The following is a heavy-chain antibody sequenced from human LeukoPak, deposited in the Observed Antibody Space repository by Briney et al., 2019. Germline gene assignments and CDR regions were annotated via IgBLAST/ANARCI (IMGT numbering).Heavy chain of an antibody. Sequence: PGGSLRLSCAASGFTFSSYEMSWVRQAPGKGLGWVSYISSSGSTIYYADSVKGRFTISRDNAKNSLYLQMNSLRAEDTAVYYCAKLPVTTDDAFDIWGQGTMVTVSS. J-gene: IGHJ3*02. CDR1: GFTFSSYE. D-gene: IGHD4-17*01. V-gene: IGHV3-48*03. CDR2: ISSSGSTI. CDR3: AKLPVTTDDAFDI.